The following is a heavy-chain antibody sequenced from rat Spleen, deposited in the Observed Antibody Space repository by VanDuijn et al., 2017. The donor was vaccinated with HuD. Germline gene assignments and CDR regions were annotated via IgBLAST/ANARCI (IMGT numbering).Heavy chain of an antibody. J-gene: IGHJ2*01. CDR1: DYSITSSYR. Sequence: MQLQESGPGLVKPSQSLSLTCSVTDYSITSSYRWTWIRKFPGNKLEWMAYINSAGSTVYNPSLTSRISITRDTSKNQFFLQLNSVTTEDTAIYYCAREAGKGFDYWGQGVMVTVSS. D-gene: IGHD5-1*01. CDR2: INSAGST. CDR3: AREAGKGFDY. V-gene: IGHV3-3*01.